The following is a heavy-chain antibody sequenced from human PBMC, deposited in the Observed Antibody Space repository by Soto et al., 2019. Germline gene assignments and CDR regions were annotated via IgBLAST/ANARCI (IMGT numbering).Heavy chain of an antibody. D-gene: IGHD4-4*01. J-gene: IGHJ6*02. V-gene: IGHV1-69*13. CDR2: IIPIFGTA. CDR1: VGTFSSYA. CDR3: ARDGRSNYYYYYGMDV. Sequence: SVTVSCKASVGTFSSYAISWVRQAHGQGLEWMGGIIPIFGTANYAQKFQGRVTITADESTSTAYMELSSLRSEDMAVYYCARDGRSNYYYYYGMDVWGQGTTVTVSS.